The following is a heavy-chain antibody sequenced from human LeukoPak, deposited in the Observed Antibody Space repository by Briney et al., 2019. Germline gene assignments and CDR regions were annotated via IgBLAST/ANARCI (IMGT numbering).Heavy chain of an antibody. J-gene: IGHJ4*02. CDR3: ARGGSSGYYSPFDY. CDR2: IYPGDSDT. D-gene: IGHD3-22*01. V-gene: IGHV5-51*01. CDR1: GSRFTSYW. Sequence: GGSLKISCQGSGSRFTSYWSGWVRQLPGKGREWMGIIYPGDSDTRYSPCFQGQVTISADKSISTAYLQWSSLKASDTAMYYCARGGSSGYYSPFDYWGQGTPVTVSS.